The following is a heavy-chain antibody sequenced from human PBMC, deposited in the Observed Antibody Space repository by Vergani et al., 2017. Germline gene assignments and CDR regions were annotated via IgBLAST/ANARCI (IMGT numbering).Heavy chain of an antibody. D-gene: IGHD3-10*02. V-gene: IGHV3-23*01. J-gene: IGHJ4*02. CDR1: GFTFSSYA. CDR2: ISGSGGST. CDR3: AIFVVGDMLTRYY. Sequence: EVQLLESGGGLVQPGGSLRLSCAASGFTFSSYAMSWVRQAPGKGLEWVSAISGSGGSTYYADSVKGRFTISRDNSKNTLYLQMNSLRAEDTAVYYCAIFVVGDMLTRYYWDQGTLVSVSS.